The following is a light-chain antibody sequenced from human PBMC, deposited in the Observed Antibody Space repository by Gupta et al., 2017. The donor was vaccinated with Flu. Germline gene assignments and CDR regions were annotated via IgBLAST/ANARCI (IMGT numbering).Light chain of an antibody. J-gene: IGLJ3*02. CDR3: QSYDSSNPWV. Sequence: NFMLTQPHSVSESPGKTVTIFCTRSSGSIASNYVQWYQQRPGSAPTTVIYEDNQRPSGVPDRFSGSNDSSSNSASLTISGLKTEDEADYYCQSYDSSNPWVFGGGTKLTVL. CDR2: EDN. V-gene: IGLV6-57*03. CDR1: SGSIASNY.